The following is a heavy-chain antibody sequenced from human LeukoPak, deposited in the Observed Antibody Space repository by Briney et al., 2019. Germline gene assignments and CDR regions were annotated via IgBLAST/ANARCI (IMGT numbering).Heavy chain of an antibody. V-gene: IGHV3-21*01. CDR1: GFAFSYYT. CDR2: ISGSSSSI. J-gene: IGHJ4*02. Sequence: GGSLRLSCAASGFAFSYYTINWVRQAPGKGLEWVSSISGSSSSISNADSVMGRFTISRDNSKNSVYLQMNNLRAEDTAVYYCAVSAVSTIGFDYWGQGTLVTVSS. CDR3: AVSAVSTIGFDY. D-gene: IGHD4-11*01.